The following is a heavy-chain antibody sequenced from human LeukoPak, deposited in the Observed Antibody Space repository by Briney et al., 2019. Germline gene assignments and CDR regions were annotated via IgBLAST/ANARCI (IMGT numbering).Heavy chain of an antibody. CDR1: GFTFSSYW. V-gene: IGHV3-74*01. J-gene: IGHJ2*01. CDR3: ARARNRNWYFDL. D-gene: IGHD1-14*01. Sequence: GGSLRLSCAASGFTFSSYWMHWVRQTPGKGLVWVSRINTEESDTSYADSVKGRFTISRDNAQNTLYLQMNSLRAEDTAVYYCARARNRNWYFDLWGRGTLVTVSS. CDR2: INTEESDT.